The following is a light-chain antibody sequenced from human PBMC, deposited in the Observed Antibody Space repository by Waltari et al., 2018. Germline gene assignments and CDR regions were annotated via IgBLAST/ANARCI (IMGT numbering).Light chain of an antibody. J-gene: IGKJ3*01. CDR3: EQAKSFPSR. CDR2: AAS. Sequence: TWWASKDSSNWLAWYEEKPRKAPNLLIYAASSLQRGVPSRFSGSGSGTEVTLTMSRLQPEDFETYDCEQAKSFPSRFGPGTKVAIK. CDR1: KDSSNW. V-gene: IGKV1-12*01.